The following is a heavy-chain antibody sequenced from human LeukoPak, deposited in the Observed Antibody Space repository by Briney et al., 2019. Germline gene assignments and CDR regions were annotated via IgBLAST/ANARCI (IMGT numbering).Heavy chain of an antibody. J-gene: IGHJ5*02. D-gene: IGHD6-19*01. CDR2: INCRGDET. V-gene: IGHV3-23*01. CDR3: AKGGAINGWYWFDP. Sequence: PGGSLRLSCAASGFTVTNYGMVWVRQAPGKGLEWVSSINCRGDETHHADSVKGRFTIPRHNSKNTLYLQINSLRAENTAVYYCAKGGAINGWYWFDPWGPGTPVTVSS. CDR1: GFTVTNYG.